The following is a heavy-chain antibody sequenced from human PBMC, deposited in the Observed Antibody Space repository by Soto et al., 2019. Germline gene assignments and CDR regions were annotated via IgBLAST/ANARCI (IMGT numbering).Heavy chain of an antibody. V-gene: IGHV1-69*01. J-gene: IGHJ4*02. Sequence: QVQLVQSGAEVKKPGSSVKVSCKASGGTFSSYAISWVRQAPGQWLEWMGGIIPIFGTANYAQKLQGRVTITADESTSTAYMELSSLISEDTAVYYCAREGHPNSYWGPNWGQGTLVTVSS. CDR1: GGTFSSYA. CDR2: IIPIFGTA. D-gene: IGHD7-27*01. CDR3: AREGHPNSYWGPN.